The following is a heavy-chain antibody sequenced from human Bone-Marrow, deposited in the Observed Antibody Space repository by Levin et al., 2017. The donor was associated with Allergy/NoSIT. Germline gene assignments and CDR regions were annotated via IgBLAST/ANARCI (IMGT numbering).Heavy chain of an antibody. CDR1: GGTFRFYA. J-gene: IGHJ4*02. V-gene: IGHV1-69*13. CDR2: IIPLFATA. D-gene: IGHD6-13*01. CDR3: ARDITALAAAYFDH. Sequence: SVKVSCKASGGTFRFYAITWVRQAPGQGLEWMGGIIPLFATAKYSQKFQDRVNFTADESTNTAYMELSSLRSEDTALYYCARDITALAAAYFDHWGQGTLVTVSS.